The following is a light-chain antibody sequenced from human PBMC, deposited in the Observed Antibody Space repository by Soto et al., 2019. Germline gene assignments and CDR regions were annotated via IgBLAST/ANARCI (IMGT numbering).Light chain of an antibody. CDR3: QAWDSSLV. CDR1: KLGDKY. Sequence: SYELTQPPSVSVSPGQTASITCSGDKLGDKYACWYQQKPGQSPVLVIYQDNKRPSGITERFSGSNSGNTATLTISGTQAMDEADYYCQAWDSSLVFGTGTKVTVL. CDR2: QDN. V-gene: IGLV3-1*01. J-gene: IGLJ1*01.